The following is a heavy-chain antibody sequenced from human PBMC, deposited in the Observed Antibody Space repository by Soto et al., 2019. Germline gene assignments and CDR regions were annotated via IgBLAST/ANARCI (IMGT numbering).Heavy chain of an antibody. CDR3: TTPLAVAGRKDAFDI. CDR1: GFTFSNAW. Sequence: GGSLRLSCAASGFTFSNAWMNWVRQAPGKGLEWVGRIKSKTDGGTTDYAAPVKGRFTISRDDSKNTLYLQMNSLKTEVTAVYYCTTPLAVAGRKDAFDIWGQGTMVTVSS. J-gene: IGHJ3*02. V-gene: IGHV3-15*07. CDR2: IKSKTDGGTT. D-gene: IGHD6-19*01.